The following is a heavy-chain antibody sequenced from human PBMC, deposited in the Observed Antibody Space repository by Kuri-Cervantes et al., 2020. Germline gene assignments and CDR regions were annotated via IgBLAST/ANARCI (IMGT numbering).Heavy chain of an antibody. V-gene: IGHV1-58*01. CDR3: ARDYEWASDF. Sequence: SVKVSCKASGFTFTSSSVQWVRQARGQRLEWIGWIVVGSGNTNYAQKFQDRLTITRDTSATTAYVELSSLRSEDTAVYYCARDYEWASDFWGQGTLVTVSS. D-gene: IGHD1-26*01. CDR2: IVVGSGNT. J-gene: IGHJ4*02. CDR1: GFTFTSSS.